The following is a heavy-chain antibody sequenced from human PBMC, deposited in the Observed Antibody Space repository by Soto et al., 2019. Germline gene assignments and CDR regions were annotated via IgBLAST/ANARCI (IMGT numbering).Heavy chain of an antibody. J-gene: IGHJ6*02. Sequence: QVQLVESGGGVVHPGRSLRLSCAASRFTFSTYGMHWVRQAPGKGLEWVAALSHDGSNKYYAGSVKGRFTISRDNSKNTLYLEMDSLRLDDTAVYYCAKEGVSFSTSCSRCYGLDVWGQGTPVTVSS. CDR3: AKEGVSFSTSCSRCYGLDV. CDR1: RFTFSTYG. CDR2: LSHDGSNK. V-gene: IGHV3-30*18. D-gene: IGHD2-2*01.